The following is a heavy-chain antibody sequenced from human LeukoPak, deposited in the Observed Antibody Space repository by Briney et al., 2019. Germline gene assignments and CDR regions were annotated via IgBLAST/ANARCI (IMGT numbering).Heavy chain of an antibody. J-gene: IGHJ4*02. D-gene: IGHD3-3*01. CDR1: GFTFDNYA. Sequence: GGSLRLSCEASGFTFDNYAMSWVRQAPGKGLEWVSTINNGDYTYYADSVKGRFSISRDNSKNTLYLQMNSLRAEDTAVYYCAKDRIPDGFYSIDYWGQGALVTVSS. CDR3: AKDRIPDGFYSIDY. V-gene: IGHV3-23*01. CDR2: INNGDYT.